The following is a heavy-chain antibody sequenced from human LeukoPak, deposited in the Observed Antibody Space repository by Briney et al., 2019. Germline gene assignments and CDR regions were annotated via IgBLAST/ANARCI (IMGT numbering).Heavy chain of an antibody. CDR2: IYYSGST. CDR3: AKSDYYGASDY. CDR1: GYSISSGYY. J-gene: IGHJ4*02. Sequence: PSETLSLTCTVSGYSISSGYYWGWIRQPPGKGLEWIGSIYYSGSTSYNPSLKSRVTISVDTFRNQFSLKLTSVTAADTAIYYCAKSDYYGASDYWGQGTLVTVSS. V-gene: IGHV4-38-2*02. D-gene: IGHD3-10*01.